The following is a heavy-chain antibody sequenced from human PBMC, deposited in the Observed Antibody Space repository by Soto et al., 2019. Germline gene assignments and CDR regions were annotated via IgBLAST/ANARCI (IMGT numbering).Heavy chain of an antibody. Sequence: SETLSLTCTVSGGSISSYYWSWIRQPPGKGLEWIGYIYYSGSTNYNPSLKSRVTISVDTSKNQFSLKLSSVTAADTAVYYCARSTYSYGLSDCDYWGQGTMVTVSS. CDR2: IYYSGST. D-gene: IGHD5-18*01. CDR1: GGSISSYY. V-gene: IGHV4-59*01. J-gene: IGHJ4*02. CDR3: ARSTYSYGLSDCDY.